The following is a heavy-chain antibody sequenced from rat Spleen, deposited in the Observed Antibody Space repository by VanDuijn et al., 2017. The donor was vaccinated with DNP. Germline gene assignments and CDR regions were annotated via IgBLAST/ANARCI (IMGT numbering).Heavy chain of an antibody. J-gene: IGHJ2*01. CDR3: ARAYGSPWYFDY. Sequence: EVQLVESGGDLVQPGRSLKLSCVASGFTFDNYWMTWIRQVPGKGLEWVASITSSGGDSYYPDSVKGRFTISRDNAKNTLYLQMNSLKSEDTATYYCARAYGSPWYFDYWGQGVMVTVSS. CDR1: GFTFDNYW. D-gene: IGHD1-3*01. V-gene: IGHV5-31*01. CDR2: ITSSGGDS.